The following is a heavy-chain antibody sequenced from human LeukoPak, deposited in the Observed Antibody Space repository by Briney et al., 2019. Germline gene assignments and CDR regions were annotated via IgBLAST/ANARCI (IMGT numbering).Heavy chain of an antibody. J-gene: IGHJ4*02. V-gene: IGHV4-31*03. CDR2: IYYSGST. CDR1: GGSISSGDHY. D-gene: IGHD1-26*01. Sequence: SETLSLTRTVSGGSISSGDHYWSWIRQHPLKGLEWIGYIYYSGSTYYNPSLESRVTISVDTSKNQFSLILSSVTAADTAVYYCATRNIGASSNPDYRGQGTLVTVSS. CDR3: ATRNIGASSNPDY.